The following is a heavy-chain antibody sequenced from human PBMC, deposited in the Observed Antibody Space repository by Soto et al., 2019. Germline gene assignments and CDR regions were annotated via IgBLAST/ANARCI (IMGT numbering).Heavy chain of an antibody. CDR2: IIPIFGTA. CDR1: EGTFTSYV. V-gene: IGHV1-69*01. Sequence: QVQLVQSGAEVKKPGSSVTVSCKASEGTFTSYVITWVRQAPGPGLEWMGGIIPIFGTANYAQKVQGRVTITADEPTSTVYIALSSLRSEDTAVYYCARKHSSPDYFYGMEVRCKGTKVTV. D-gene: IGHD6-13*01. CDR3: ARKHSSPDYFYGMEV. J-gene: IGHJ6*04.